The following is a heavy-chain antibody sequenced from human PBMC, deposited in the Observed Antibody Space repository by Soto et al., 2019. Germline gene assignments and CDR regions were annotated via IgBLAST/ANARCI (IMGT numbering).Heavy chain of an antibody. V-gene: IGHV4-34*01. CDR1: GGSFSAYY. CDR3: ARIGYCSGASCYSLTYGMDV. CDR2: INHSGTT. Sequence: QVQLQQWGAGLVKPSETLSLTCAVYGGSFSAYYWSWIRQPPGKGLEWIGEINHSGTTNYNPSLKSGVTISVDTSKKRCSLKLSSVTAADTAVYYCARIGYCSGASCYSLTYGMDVWGQGTTVTVSS. D-gene: IGHD2-15*01. J-gene: IGHJ6*02.